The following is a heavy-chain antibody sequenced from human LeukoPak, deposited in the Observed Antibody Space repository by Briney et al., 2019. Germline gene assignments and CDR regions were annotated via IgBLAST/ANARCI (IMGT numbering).Heavy chain of an antibody. Sequence: PSETLSLTCAVYGGSFSGYYWSWIRQPPGKGLEWIGYIYYSGSTNYNPSLKSRVTISVDTSKNQFSLKLSSVTAADTAVYYCARFHCSGGSCYSSNWFDPWGQGTLVTVSS. CDR1: GGSFSGYY. D-gene: IGHD2-15*01. CDR3: ARFHCSGGSCYSSNWFDP. J-gene: IGHJ5*02. V-gene: IGHV4-59*01. CDR2: IYYSGST.